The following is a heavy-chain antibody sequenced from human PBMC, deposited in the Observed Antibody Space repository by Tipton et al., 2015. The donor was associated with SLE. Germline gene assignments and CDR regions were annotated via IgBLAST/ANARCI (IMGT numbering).Heavy chain of an antibody. CDR2: IYHSGST. J-gene: IGHJ4*02. CDR3: ARDLFVEFYRSWSDYAYYFDY. D-gene: IGHD3-3*01. CDR1: GYSISSGYY. Sequence: TLSLTCDVSGYSISSGYYWGWLRQSPGKGLEWIGSIYHSGSTQYNPSLKSRVTISVDTSGNQVSLRLRSVTAADTAVYYCARDLFVEFYRSWSDYAYYFDYWGQGVLVTVSS. V-gene: IGHV4-38-2*02.